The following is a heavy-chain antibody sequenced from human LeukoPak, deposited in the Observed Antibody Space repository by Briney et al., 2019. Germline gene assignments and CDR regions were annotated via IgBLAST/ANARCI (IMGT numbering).Heavy chain of an antibody. CDR3: VRLDCDSSGYQLYYFHY. D-gene: IGHD3-22*01. CDR2: IYYSGST. V-gene: IGHV4-59*08. Sequence: PSETLSLTCSVSGGSISGYYWSWIRQPPGKGLEWIGNIYYSGSTKYNPSLKSRVAMSVDTSKNQFSLKLSSVTAADTAVYYCVRLDCDSSGYQLYYFHYWGQGTLVTVSS. CDR1: GGSISGYY. J-gene: IGHJ4*02.